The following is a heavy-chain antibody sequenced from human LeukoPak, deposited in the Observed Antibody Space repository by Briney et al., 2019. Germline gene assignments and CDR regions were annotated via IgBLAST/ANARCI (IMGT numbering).Heavy chain of an antibody. CDR1: GFTVSLSY. V-gene: IGHV3-53*01. Sequence: GGSLRLSCAASGFTVSLSYMNWFRQAPGKGLEWVSVIYSGGGTYYAESVKGRFTISRDHSKNTLFLQMSSLKAEDTAVYYCARRMSTSWASDYWGQGNLVTVSS. CDR2: IYSGGGT. J-gene: IGHJ4*02. D-gene: IGHD6-13*01. CDR3: ARRMSTSWASDY.